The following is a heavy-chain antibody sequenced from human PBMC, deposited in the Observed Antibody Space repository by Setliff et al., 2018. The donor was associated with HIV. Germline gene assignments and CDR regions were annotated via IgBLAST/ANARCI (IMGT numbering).Heavy chain of an antibody. J-gene: IGHJ6*03. D-gene: IGHD2-8*01. Sequence: SETLSLTCTVSGVSIDKNYWSWVRRPPGKGLEWIGRVYMSGKTNYGPSLKSRVTMSADTSKNQVSLKLTSVTAADTAVYYCAKDAGVTGGLYRYYIDAWGNGTTVTVSS. CDR2: VYMSGKT. CDR1: GVSIDKNY. V-gene: IGHV4-4*07. CDR3: AKDAGVTGGLYRYYIDA.